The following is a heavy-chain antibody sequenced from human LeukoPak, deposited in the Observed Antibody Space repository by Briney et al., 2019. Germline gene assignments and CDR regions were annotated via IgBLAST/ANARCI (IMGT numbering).Heavy chain of an antibody. V-gene: IGHV1-18*01. CDR1: GYTFTSYG. Sequence: ASVKVSCKASGYTFTSYGISWVRQAPGQGLEWMGWISAYNGNTNYAQKLQGRVTMTTDTSTTTAYMELRSLTSDDTAVYYCARETRRLYYEDYYGMDVWGQGTTVTVSS. CDR2: ISAYNGNT. CDR3: ARETRRLYYEDYYGMDV. D-gene: IGHD3-16*01. J-gene: IGHJ6*02.